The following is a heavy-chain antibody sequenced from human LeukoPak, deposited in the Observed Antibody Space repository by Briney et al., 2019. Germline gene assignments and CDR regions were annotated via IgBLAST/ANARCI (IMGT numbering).Heavy chain of an antibody. J-gene: IGHJ4*02. V-gene: IGHV4-61*05. D-gene: IGHD6-19*01. CDR1: GGSISSSSYY. Sequence: PSETLSLTCTVSGGSISSSSYYWSWIRQPPGKGLEWIGYIYYSGSTNYNPSLKSRVTISVDTSKNQFSLKLSSVTAADTAVYYCATRGYSSGCFDYWGQGTLVTVSS. CDR3: ATRGYSSGCFDY. CDR2: IYYSGST.